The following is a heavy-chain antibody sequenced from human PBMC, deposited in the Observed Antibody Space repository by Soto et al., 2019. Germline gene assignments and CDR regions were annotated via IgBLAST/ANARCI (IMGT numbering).Heavy chain of an antibody. CDR3: ARDFNGSGSSSGHLGQHPGGVFH. CDR1: GFTFSSYG. Sequence: PGGSLRLSCAASGFTFSSYGMHWVRQAPGKGLEWVAVIRYDGSNKYYADSVKGRFTISRDNSKNTLYLQMNSLRAEDTAVYYCARDFNGSGSSSGHLGQHPGGVFHWGQGTLVTVSS. V-gene: IGHV3-33*01. J-gene: IGHJ4*02. D-gene: IGHD6-6*01. CDR2: IRYDGSNK.